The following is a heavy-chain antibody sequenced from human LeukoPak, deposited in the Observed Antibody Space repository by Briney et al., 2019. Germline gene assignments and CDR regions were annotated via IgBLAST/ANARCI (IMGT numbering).Heavy chain of an antibody. J-gene: IGHJ6*03. V-gene: IGHV3-21*01. CDR1: GFTFSSYH. CDR3: ARDLWSGYYMWDYYYYYMDA. CDR2: ISSSSSYI. Sequence: PGGSLRLSCAASGFTFSSYHMNWVRQAPGKGLEWVSSISSSSSYIYYADSVKGRLTISRDNDKHSLYLHMHSLRAEETAVYSCARDLWSGYYMWDYYYYYMDAWGKGTTVTLS. D-gene: IGHD3-3*01.